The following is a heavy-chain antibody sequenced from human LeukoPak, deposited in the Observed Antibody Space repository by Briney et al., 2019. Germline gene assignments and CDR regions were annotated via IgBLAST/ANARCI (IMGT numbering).Heavy chain of an antibody. Sequence: SGGSLRLSCAASGFTFSSYWMSWVRQAPGKGLDWVANIKEDGSEKYYVDSVKGRFTISRDNGKNSLYLQMNSLRAEDTAVYYCARTLAARHTSGYIDYWGQGTLVTVSS. CDR1: GFTFSSYW. V-gene: IGHV3-7*01. J-gene: IGHJ4*02. CDR2: IKEDGSEK. D-gene: IGHD3-22*01. CDR3: ARTLAARHTSGYIDY.